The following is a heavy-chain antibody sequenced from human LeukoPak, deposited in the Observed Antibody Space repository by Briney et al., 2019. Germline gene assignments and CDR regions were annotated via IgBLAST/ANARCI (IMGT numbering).Heavy chain of an antibody. D-gene: IGHD2-2*01. CDR1: GYSISSGYY. J-gene: IGHJ5*02. V-gene: IGHV4-38-2*02. CDR2: IYHSGST. CDR3: ARDFPYQLLPNWFDP. Sequence: SETLSLTCTVSGYSISSGYYWGWIWQPPGKGLEWIGSIYHSGSTYYNPSLKSRVTISVDTSKNQFSLKLSSVTAADTAVYYCARDFPYQLLPNWFDPWGQGTLVTVSS.